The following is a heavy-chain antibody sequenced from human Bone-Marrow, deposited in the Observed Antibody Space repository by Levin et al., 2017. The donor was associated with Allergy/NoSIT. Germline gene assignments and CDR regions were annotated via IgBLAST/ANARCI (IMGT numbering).Heavy chain of an antibody. D-gene: IGHD6-13*01. J-gene: IGHJ6*02. V-gene: IGHV3-23*01. CDR2: MSGTGGGT. CDR1: GFTFSTYA. CDR3: AKEVGIAAPFYYHGMDV. Sequence: GGSLRLSCVASGFTFSTYAMNWVRQAPGKGLEWVAVMSGTGGGTNYADSVKGRFTISRDTSKNTLYLQMDSLRAEDTAIYYCAKEVGIAAPFYYHGMDVWGQGTTVTVSS.